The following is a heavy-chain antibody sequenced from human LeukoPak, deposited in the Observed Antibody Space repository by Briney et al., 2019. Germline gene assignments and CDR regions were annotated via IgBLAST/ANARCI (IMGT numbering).Heavy chain of an antibody. D-gene: IGHD3-22*01. Sequence: GGSLRLSCAASGFTFSSYGMHWVRQAPGKGLDWVAVISYDGSNKYYADSVKGRFTISRDNSKNTLYLQMNSLRAEDTAVYYCAKSSYDSSGYSLGYWGQGTLVTVSS. CDR3: AKSSYDSSGYSLGY. J-gene: IGHJ4*02. CDR2: ISYDGSNK. V-gene: IGHV3-30*18. CDR1: GFTFSSYG.